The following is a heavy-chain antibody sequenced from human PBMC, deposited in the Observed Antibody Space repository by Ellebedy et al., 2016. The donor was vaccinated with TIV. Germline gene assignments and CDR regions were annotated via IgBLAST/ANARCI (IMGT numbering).Heavy chain of an antibody. D-gene: IGHD3-22*01. Sequence: MPSETLSLTCTVSGGSIRSSSYYWGWIRQPPGKGLEWIGSIYYSGSTYYNPSLKSRVTISVDTSKNQFSLKLSSVTAADTAVYYCARTYYYDSSGYYDVYYFDYWGQGTLVTVSS. J-gene: IGHJ4*02. V-gene: IGHV4-39*01. CDR1: GGSIRSSSYY. CDR3: ARTYYYDSSGYYDVYYFDY. CDR2: IYYSGST.